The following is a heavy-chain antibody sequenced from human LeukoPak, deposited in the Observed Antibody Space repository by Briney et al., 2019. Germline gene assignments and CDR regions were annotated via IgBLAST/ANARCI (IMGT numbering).Heavy chain of an antibody. J-gene: IGHJ4*02. D-gene: IGHD6-6*01. Sequence: ASVKVSCKASGYTFTSYDINWVRQAPGQGLEWMGRIIPILGIANYAQKFQGRVTITADKSTSTAYMELSSLRSEDTAVYYCAREAPRRSSSSFVDYWGQGTLVTVSS. CDR2: IIPILGIA. CDR1: GYTFTSYD. V-gene: IGHV1-69*04. CDR3: AREAPRRSSSSFVDY.